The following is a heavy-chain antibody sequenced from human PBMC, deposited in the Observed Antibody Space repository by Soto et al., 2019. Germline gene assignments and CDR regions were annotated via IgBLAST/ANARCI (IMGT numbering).Heavy chain of an antibody. CDR3: ARRGGYYDY. Sequence: QVQVVQSGAEVKKPGASVKVSCKASGYTFTGYYIHWVRQAPGQRLEWMGRINPNNGDTTYAQKFQGRVTMTRDTSITTASMELSSLISDDTAVYYCARRGGYYDYWGQGTLVTVSS. J-gene: IGHJ4*02. V-gene: IGHV1-2*06. CDR1: GYTFTGYY. D-gene: IGHD1-26*01. CDR2: INPNNGDT.